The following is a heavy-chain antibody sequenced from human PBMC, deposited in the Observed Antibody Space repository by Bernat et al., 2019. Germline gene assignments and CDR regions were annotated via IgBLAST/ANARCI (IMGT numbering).Heavy chain of an antibody. CDR1: GGSISSSSYY. D-gene: IGHD2-15*01. Sequence: QLQLQESGPGLVKPSETLSLTCTVSGGSISSSSYYWGWIRQPPGKGLEWIGYIYYSGSTNYNPSLKSRVTISIDTSKNQFSLKLSSVAAADTAVYYCTRLVRSSYESWFDPWGQGTLVTVSS. CDR3: TRLVRSSYESWFDP. CDR2: IYYSGST. V-gene: IGHV4-61*05. J-gene: IGHJ5*02.